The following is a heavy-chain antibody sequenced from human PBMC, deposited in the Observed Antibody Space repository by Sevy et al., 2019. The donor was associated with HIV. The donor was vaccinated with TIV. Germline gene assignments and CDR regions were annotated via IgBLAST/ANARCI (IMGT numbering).Heavy chain of an antibody. CDR3: ARDGGYSIKWYPLY. CDR1: GFAFISNA. V-gene: IGHV3-30-3*01. J-gene: IGHJ4*01. Sequence: GGSLRLSCAASGFAFISNAMHWVRQVPGKGREWVAVIQYEGTETFYAASVEGRFTISRDNSTNRLSLQINSLRPEDTAVYYCARDGGYSIKWYPLYWGHGTLVTVSS. CDR2: IQYEGTET. D-gene: IGHD6-13*01.